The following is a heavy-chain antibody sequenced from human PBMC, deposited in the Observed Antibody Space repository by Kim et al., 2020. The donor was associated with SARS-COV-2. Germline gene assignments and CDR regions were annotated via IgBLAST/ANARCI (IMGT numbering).Heavy chain of an antibody. CDR3: TSKYYYDTSGYYYADW. CDR2: VHQSSMT. J-gene: IGHJ1*01. Sequence: SETLSLTCTVSSHSTSSGYYWGWIRQSPGKGLEWIGSVHQSSMTYYNPSLRSRVTISIDTPKNQFSLRLNSVTAADTAVYYCTSKYYYDTSGYYYADWWGQDTLVTVSS. D-gene: IGHD3-22*01. V-gene: IGHV4-38-2*02. CDR1: SHSTSSGYY.